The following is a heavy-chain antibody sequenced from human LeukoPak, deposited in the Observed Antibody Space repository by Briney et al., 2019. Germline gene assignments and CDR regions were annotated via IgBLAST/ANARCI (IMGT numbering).Heavy chain of an antibody. CDR3: ARETTDAGPFDY. CDR2: IIPILGIA. CDR1: GGTFSSYA. J-gene: IGHJ4*02. V-gene: IGHV1-69*04. Sequence: ASVKVSCKASGGTFSSYAISWVRQAPGQVLEWMGRIIPILGIANYAQKFQGRVTITADKSTSTAYMELSSLRSEDTAVYYCARETTDAGPFDYWGQGTLVTVSS. D-gene: IGHD4-11*01.